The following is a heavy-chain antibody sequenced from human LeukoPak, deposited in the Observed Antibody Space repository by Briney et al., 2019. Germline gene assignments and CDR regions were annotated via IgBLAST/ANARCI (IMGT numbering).Heavy chain of an antibody. CDR2: ISYDGSNK. V-gene: IGHV3-30*18. J-gene: IGHJ4*02. CDR3: AKVRVDAYVSPNDY. CDR1: GFTFSSYG. Sequence: SGRSLRLSCAASGFTFSSYGMHWVRQAPGMGLEWVAIISYDGSNKYYADSVKGRFTISRDNSRNTLYLQMNSLRAEDTALYYCAKVRVDAYVSPNDYWGRGTLVTVSS. D-gene: IGHD3-16*01.